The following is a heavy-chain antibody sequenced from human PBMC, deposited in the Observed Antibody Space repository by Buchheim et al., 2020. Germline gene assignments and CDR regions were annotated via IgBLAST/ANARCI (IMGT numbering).Heavy chain of an antibody. D-gene: IGHD3-22*01. J-gene: IGHJ4*02. CDR2: INHSGST. CDR3: AREDYYDSSGYLVY. V-gene: IGHV4-34*01. CDR1: GGSFSGYY. Sequence: QVQLQQWGAGLLKPSETLSLTCAVYGGSFSGYYCSWIRQPPGKGLEWIGEINHSGSTNYNPSLKIRVTITVDTSKNQFSLKLSSVTAADTAVYYCAREDYYDSSGYLVYWGQGTL.